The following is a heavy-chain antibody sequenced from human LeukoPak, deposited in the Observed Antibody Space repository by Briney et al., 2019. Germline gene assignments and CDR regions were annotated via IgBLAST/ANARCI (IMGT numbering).Heavy chain of an antibody. J-gene: IGHJ4*02. CDR3: ATTSNRARYFDF. Sequence: ASVKVSCKVSGYTFTDYYMHWVQQAPGKGVEWMGLVDPEDGETIYAEKFRGRVTITADTSTDTAYMELSSLRSEDTAMYYCATTSNRARYFDFWGQGTLVTVSS. CDR1: GYTFTDYY. V-gene: IGHV1-69-2*01. D-gene: IGHD4-11*01. CDR2: VDPEDGET.